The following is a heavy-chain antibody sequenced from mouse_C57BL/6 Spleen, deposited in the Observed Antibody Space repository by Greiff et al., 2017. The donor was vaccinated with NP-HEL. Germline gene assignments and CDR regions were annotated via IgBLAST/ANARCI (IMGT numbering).Heavy chain of an antibody. Sequence: VQLKESGPGLVKPSQSLSLTCSVTGYSITSGYYWNWIRQFPGNKLEWMGYISYDGSNNYNPSLKNRISITRDTSKNQFFLKLNSVTTEDTATYYCAREVPWYFDVWGTGTTVTVSS. D-gene: IGHD5-1*01. CDR3: AREVPWYFDV. CDR1: GYSITSGYY. CDR2: ISYDGSN. V-gene: IGHV3-6*01. J-gene: IGHJ1*03.